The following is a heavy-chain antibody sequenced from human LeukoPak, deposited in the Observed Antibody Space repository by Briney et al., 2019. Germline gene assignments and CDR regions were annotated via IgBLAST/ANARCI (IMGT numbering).Heavy chain of an antibody. J-gene: IGHJ4*02. V-gene: IGHV3-48*01. CDR3: ARIMITVTTVEY. Sequence: GGSLRLSCAASGFTFSGYSMNWVRQPPGKGLEWVSYISSSSSSIYYADSVKGRFTISRDNAKSSLFLQVNSLRAEDTAVYYCARIMITVTTVEYWGQGILVTVSS. CDR2: ISSSSSSI. CDR1: GFTFSGYS. D-gene: IGHD4-17*01.